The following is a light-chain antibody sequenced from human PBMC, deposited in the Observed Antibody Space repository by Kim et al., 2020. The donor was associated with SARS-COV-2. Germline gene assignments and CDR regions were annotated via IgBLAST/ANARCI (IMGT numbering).Light chain of an antibody. Sequence: PGGTVTLTCGSITGAVTTCHYPYWFQQKFGQAPMALIYDTGNRHSWTPARFSGFLLGDKAALTLSGAQPDDEADYYCLLSYAGARVFGGGTQLTVL. CDR3: LLSYAGARV. CDR1: TGAVTTCHY. J-gene: IGLJ3*02. V-gene: IGLV7-46*01. CDR2: DTG.